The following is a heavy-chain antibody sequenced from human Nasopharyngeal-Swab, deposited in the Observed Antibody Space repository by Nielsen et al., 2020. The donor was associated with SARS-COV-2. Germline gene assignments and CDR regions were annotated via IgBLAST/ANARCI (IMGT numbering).Heavy chain of an antibody. CDR3: ARDCSGGSCRYGMDV. CDR1: GFTFSSYS. D-gene: IGHD2-15*01. CDR2: ITSSSTYT. J-gene: IGHJ6*02. Sequence: GESLKISCAAPGFTFSSYSMNWVRQAPGKGLEWVSAITSSSTYTYYADSVKGRFTISRDNARNSLYLQMNSLRAEDTAVYYCARDCSGGSCRYGMDVWGQGTTVTVSS. V-gene: IGHV3-21*01.